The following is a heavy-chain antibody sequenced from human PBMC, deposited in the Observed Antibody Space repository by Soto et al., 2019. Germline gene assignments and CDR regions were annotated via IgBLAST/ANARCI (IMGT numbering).Heavy chain of an antibody. CDR1: GVTFSSYA. V-gene: IGHV3-64*01. J-gene: IGHJ4*02. CDR2: ISSNGGST. CDR3: ARDGGSYYLDY. Sequence: GGSLRLSCAASGVTFSSYAMHWVRQAPGKGLEYVSAISSNGGSTYYANSVKGRFTISRDNSKNTLYLQMGSLRAEDMAVYYCARDGGSYYLDYWGQGTLVTVSS. D-gene: IGHD1-26*01.